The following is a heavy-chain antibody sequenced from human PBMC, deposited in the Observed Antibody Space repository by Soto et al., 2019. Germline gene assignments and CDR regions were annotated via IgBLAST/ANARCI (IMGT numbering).Heavy chain of an antibody. CDR2: ITPIFGTP. CDR3: VLEVRVRGVSVDY. J-gene: IGHJ4*02. CDR1: GTTFSTHD. D-gene: IGHD3-10*01. V-gene: IGHV1-69*01. Sequence: QVQLMQSGAEAKRPGSSVKVACKASGTTFSTHDISWVRQAPGHGLEWIGGITPIFGTPHYAPKFQARITMTADGSTSTTYMEVSSLTSEDTAVYYCVLEVRVRGVSVDYWGQGTRVTVSS.